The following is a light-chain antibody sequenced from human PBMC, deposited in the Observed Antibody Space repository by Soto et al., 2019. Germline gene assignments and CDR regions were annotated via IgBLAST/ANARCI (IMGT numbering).Light chain of an antibody. J-gene: IGKJ4*01. V-gene: IGKV3-11*01. CDR2: DAS. CDR1: QSVSSY. Sequence: EIVLTQSPATLSLSPGERATLSCRASQSVSSYLAWYQQKPGQGPRLLIYDASNRATGIPARFSGSGSGTDFTLTISSLEPEDFAVYYCQQRSNWPLLTFGGGTKVEIK. CDR3: QQRSNWPLLT.